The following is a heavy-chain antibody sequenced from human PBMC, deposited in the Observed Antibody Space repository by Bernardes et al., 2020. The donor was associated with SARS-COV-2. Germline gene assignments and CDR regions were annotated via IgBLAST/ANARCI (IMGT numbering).Heavy chain of an antibody. J-gene: IGHJ4*02. Sequence: SLRLSCAASGFPFSTFWMTWVRQAPGKGLEWVAHINQDGSETFYVDSVKGRFTISRDNAKNSLFMEMNTLRAEDTAVYYCARIYSTSSFDFDYWGQGTLVTVSS. D-gene: IGHD6-6*01. CDR2: INQDGSET. CDR3: ARIYSTSSFDFDY. V-gene: IGHV3-7*01. CDR1: GFPFSTFW.